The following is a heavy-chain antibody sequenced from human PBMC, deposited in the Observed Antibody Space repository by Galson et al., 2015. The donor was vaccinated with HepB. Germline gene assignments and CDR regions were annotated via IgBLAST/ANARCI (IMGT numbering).Heavy chain of an antibody. D-gene: IGHD3-16*02. V-gene: IGHV3-30*04. CDR2: ISYDGSNK. Sequence: SLRLSCAASGFTFSSYAMHWVRQAPGKGLEWVAVISYDGSNKYYADSVKGRFTISRDNSKNTLYLQMNSLRAEDTAVYYCASLPYDYVWGSYRLDLGDYWGQGTLVTVSS. CDR3: ASLPYDYVWGSYRLDLGDY. J-gene: IGHJ4*02. CDR1: GFTFSSYA.